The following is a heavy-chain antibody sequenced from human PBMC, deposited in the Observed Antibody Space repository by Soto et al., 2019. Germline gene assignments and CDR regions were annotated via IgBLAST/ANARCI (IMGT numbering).Heavy chain of an antibody. CDR2: IIPIFGTA. V-gene: IGHV1-69*01. CDR1: GGTFSSYA. J-gene: IGHJ5*02. CDR3: ARGPHSSGYYYWFDP. D-gene: IGHD3-22*01. Sequence: KVSCKASGGTFSSYAISWVRQAPGQGLEWMGGIIPIFGTANYAQKFQGRVTITADESTSTAYMELSSLRSEDTAVYYCARGPHSSGYYYWFDPWGQGTLVTVSS.